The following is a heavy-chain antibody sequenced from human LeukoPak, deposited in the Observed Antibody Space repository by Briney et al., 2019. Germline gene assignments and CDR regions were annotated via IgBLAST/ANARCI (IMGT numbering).Heavy chain of an antibody. D-gene: IGHD3-22*01. CDR2: INWNGGST. V-gene: IGHV3-20*04. Sequence: PGGSLRLSCAASGFTFSSYAMSWVRQAPGKGLEWVSGINWNGGSTGYADSVKGRFTISRDNAKNSLYLQMNSLRAEDTALYYCARGEDSPFDYWGQGTLVTVSS. J-gene: IGHJ4*02. CDR3: ARGEDSPFDY. CDR1: GFTFSSYA.